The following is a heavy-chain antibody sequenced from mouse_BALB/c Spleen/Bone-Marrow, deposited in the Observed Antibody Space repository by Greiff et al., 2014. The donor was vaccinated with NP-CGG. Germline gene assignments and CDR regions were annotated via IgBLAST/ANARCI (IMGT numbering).Heavy chain of an antibody. CDR1: GFDFSRYW. V-gene: IGHV4-1*02. CDR3: ARPGYYGYQGV. CDR2: INPDSSTT. Sequence: GGGLVQPGGSLKLSCAASGFDFSRYWMTWVRQAPGKGLEWIGEINPDSSTTNYTPSLKDKFIISRDNAKNTLYLQMSKVRSEDTALYYCARPGYYGYQGVWGAGTTVTVSS. J-gene: IGHJ1*01. D-gene: IGHD1-2*01.